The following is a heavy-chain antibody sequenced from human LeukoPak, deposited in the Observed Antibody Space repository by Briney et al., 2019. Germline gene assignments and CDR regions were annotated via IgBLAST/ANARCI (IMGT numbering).Heavy chain of an antibody. V-gene: IGHV3-21*01. D-gene: IGHD7-27*01. J-gene: IGHJ4*02. CDR1: GFTFSSYS. CDR3: ARDPLTGSSFDY. CDR2: ISSSSSYI. Sequence: GGSLGLSCAASGFTFSSYSMNWVRQAPGKGLEWVSSISSSSSYIYYADSVKGRFTISRDNARNSLYLQMNSLRAEDTAVYYCARDPLTGSSFDYWGQGTLVTVSS.